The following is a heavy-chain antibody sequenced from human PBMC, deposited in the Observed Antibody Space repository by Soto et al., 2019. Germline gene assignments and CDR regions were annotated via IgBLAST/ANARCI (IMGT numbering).Heavy chain of an antibody. J-gene: IGHJ4*02. CDR2: IKSQAGGGTI. CDR1: GLTFVYAW. V-gene: IGHV3-15*07. Sequence: EVQLVESGGGLVKPGGSLRISCTASGLTFVYAWMYWVRQAPGKRLEWVGRIKSQAGGGTIEYAAPVKGRFTISRDDSKNTVYLQMDRLKAEDTAVYYCTHVSSVAHPFSDFWGQGTLVTVYS. CDR3: THVSSVAHPFSDF. D-gene: IGHD3-3*01.